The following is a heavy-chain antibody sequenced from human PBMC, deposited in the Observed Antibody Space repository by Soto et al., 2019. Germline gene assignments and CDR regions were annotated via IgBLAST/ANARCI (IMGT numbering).Heavy chain of an antibody. V-gene: IGHV3-48*02. D-gene: IGHD3-22*01. J-gene: IGHJ6*02. Sequence: GGSLRLSCAASGFTFSSYSMNWVRQAPGKGLEWVSYISSSSSTIYYADSVKGRFTISRDNAKNSLYLQMNSLRDEDTAVYYCARWPDYYDSSGSYYYYGMDVWGQGTTVTVSS. CDR1: GFTFSSYS. CDR2: ISSSSSTI. CDR3: ARWPDYYDSSGSYYYYGMDV.